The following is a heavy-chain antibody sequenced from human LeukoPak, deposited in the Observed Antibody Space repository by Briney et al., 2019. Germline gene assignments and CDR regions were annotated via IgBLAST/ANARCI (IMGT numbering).Heavy chain of an antibody. V-gene: IGHV3-23*01. Sequence: PGGSLRLSCEGSELTFSGYAMKWVRQAPGKGLQWVSVIGGDSTHIHYADSVRGRFTISRDNSRKTLYLQMNSLRVEDTAVYYCATYEQTTVTTEFWGQGTLVSVSS. CDR3: ATYEQTTVTTEF. J-gene: IGHJ4*02. CDR1: ELTFSGYA. CDR2: IGGDSTHI. D-gene: IGHD4-17*01.